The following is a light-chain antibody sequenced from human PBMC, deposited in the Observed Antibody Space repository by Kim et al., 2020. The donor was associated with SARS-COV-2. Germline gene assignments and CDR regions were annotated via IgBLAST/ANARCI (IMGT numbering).Light chain of an antibody. CDR2: QDT. Sequence: SYELTQPPSVSVSPGQTAIITCSGVNLGDKYVCWYQQKPGQSPTLVIFQDTKRPSGITGRFYGSNSGTTATLTISGTQPMDEALYYCQAWDNGAAFFGGGTKVTVL. J-gene: IGLJ2*01. CDR1: NLGDKY. V-gene: IGLV3-1*01. CDR3: QAWDNGAAF.